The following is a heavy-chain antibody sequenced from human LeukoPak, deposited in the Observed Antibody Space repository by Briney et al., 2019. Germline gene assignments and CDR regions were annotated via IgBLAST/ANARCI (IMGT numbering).Heavy chain of an antibody. Sequence: PGGSLRLYYAASGFHFREYWMSWVRQVPGQGLEWVANIKPDGSEKHYVDSVTGRFSIARDNTKYSLFLQISSLRGEDSAVYYCAREPSQLWIDNWGQGTRVIVSS. CDR3: AREPSQLWIDN. V-gene: IGHV3-7*01. CDR2: IKPDGSEK. D-gene: IGHD5-18*01. CDR1: GFHFREYW. J-gene: IGHJ4*02.